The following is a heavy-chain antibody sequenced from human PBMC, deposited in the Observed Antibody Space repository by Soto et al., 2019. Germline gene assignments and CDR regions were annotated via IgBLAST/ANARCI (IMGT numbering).Heavy chain of an antibody. CDR2: ISYDGSNK. D-gene: IGHD3-16*01. CDR3: ARGRDYLGGDFDY. Sequence: GSLRLSCTASGFTFSNYGMHWVRQAPGKGLKWVAVISYDGSNKYYADSVKGRFTISRDNSKNTLYLQMNSLRAEDTAVYYCARGRDYLGGDFDYWGQGTLVTVSS. J-gene: IGHJ4*02. V-gene: IGHV3-30-3*01. CDR1: GFTFSNYG.